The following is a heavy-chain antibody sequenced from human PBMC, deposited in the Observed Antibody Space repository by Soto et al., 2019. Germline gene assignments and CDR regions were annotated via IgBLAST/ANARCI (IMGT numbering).Heavy chain of an antibody. CDR1: GGSFSGYY. J-gene: IGHJ4*02. CDR2: INHSGST. Sequence: SETLSLTCAAYGGSFSGYYWSWVRQPPGKGPEWIGEINHSGSTNYTPSLKSRVTISIDTSKNQFSLKLSSVTAADTAVYYCARRFNSSGWPNHDTFDYWGQGTRVTVSS. CDR3: ARRFNSSGWPNHDTFDY. V-gene: IGHV4-34*01. D-gene: IGHD6-19*01.